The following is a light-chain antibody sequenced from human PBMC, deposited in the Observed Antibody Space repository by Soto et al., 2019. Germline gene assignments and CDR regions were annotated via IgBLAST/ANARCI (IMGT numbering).Light chain of an antibody. Sequence: SYELTQPPSVSVSPGQTASITCSGDQLGDKYTSWYQQRPGQSPVLVIYQDTKRPSGIPERFSGSNSGNTATLTISGTQAMDEADYYCPAWDSSNLYVFGTGTKLTVL. V-gene: IGLV3-1*01. J-gene: IGLJ1*01. CDR1: QLGDKY. CDR3: PAWDSSNLYV. CDR2: QDT.